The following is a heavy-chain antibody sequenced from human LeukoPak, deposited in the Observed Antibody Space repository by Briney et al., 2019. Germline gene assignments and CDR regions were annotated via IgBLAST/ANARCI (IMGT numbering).Heavy chain of an antibody. CDR1: GGTFSSYA. J-gene: IGHJ6*03. CDR2: IIPIFGTA. D-gene: IGHD6-19*01. CDR3: ARDLRYSSGWSASGMDV. V-gene: IGHV1-69*13. Sequence: SVKVSCKASGGTFSSYAISWVRQAPGQGLEWMGAIIPIFGTANYAQKFQGRVTITADESTSTAYMDLRSLRSDDTAVYYCARDLRYSSGWSASGMDVWGKGTTVTISS.